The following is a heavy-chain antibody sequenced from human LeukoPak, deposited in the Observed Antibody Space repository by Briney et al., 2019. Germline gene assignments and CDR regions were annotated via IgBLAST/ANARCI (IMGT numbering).Heavy chain of an antibody. D-gene: IGHD1-26*01. J-gene: IGHJ4*02. CDR2: INHSGST. Sequence: SEILSLTCAVYGGSLSGYYWSWIRQPPGKGLEWIGEINHSGSTNYNPSLKSRVTISVDTSKNQFSLKLSSVTAADTAVYYCARGVGATRRTFDYWGQGTLVTVSS. CDR3: ARGVGATRRTFDY. V-gene: IGHV4-34*01. CDR1: GGSLSGYY.